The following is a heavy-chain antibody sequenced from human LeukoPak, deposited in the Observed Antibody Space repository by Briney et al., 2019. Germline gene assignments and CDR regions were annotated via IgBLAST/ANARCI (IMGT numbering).Heavy chain of an antibody. J-gene: IGHJ5*02. V-gene: IGHV4-61*02. D-gene: IGHD1-1*01. CDR3: ARDRRTIGTTGWFDP. Sequence: KPSETLSLTCTVSGGSISSGGDYWSWIRQPAGKGLEWIGRIYTSGTTNYNPSVKSRLTISVDTSKNQFSLKLSSVTAADTAVYYCARDRRTIGTTGWFDPWGQGTLVTVSS. CDR2: IYTSGTT. CDR1: GGSISSGGDY.